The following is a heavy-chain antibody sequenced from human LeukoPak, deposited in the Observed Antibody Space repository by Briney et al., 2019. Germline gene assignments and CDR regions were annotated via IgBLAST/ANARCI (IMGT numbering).Heavy chain of an antibody. J-gene: IGHJ4*02. V-gene: IGHV3-49*04. CDR3: TRAYDSGYAPTHHHNDY. CDR2: IRSKAFDGTT. CDR1: GFTFGDYA. Sequence: PGGSLRHSCTASGFTFGDYAMSWARQAPGKGLEWVGFIRSKAFDGTTEYAASVKGRFSISRDDSESIAYLQMNGLKTEDTAVYYCTRAYDSGYAPTHHHNDYWGQGTLVTVSS. D-gene: IGHD5-12*01.